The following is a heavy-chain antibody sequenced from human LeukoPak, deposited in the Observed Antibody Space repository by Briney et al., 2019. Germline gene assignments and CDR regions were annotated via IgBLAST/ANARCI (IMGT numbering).Heavy chain of an antibody. J-gene: IGHJ4*02. CDR3: AKDHDSSGWYYFDY. Sequence: GGTLRLSCAASGFTFSSYGMSWVRQAPGKGLEWVSAISGSGGSTYYADSVKGRFTISRDNSKNTLYLQMNSLRAEDTAVYYCAKDHDSSGWYYFDYWGQGTLVTVSS. V-gene: IGHV3-23*01. CDR2: ISGSGGST. D-gene: IGHD6-19*01. CDR1: GFTFSSYG.